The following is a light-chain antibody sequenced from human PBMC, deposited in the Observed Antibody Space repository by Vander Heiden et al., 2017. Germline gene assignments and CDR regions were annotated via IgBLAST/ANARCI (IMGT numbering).Light chain of an antibody. Sequence: DIQMTQSPSSLSASVGDRVTITCRASQSISSYLNWYQQKPGKAPKLLIYAASSVQSGVPSRFSGSGSGTDFTLTISRLQPEDFATYYCQHRDSTPITFGQGTKLDIK. J-gene: IGKJ2*01. CDR2: AAS. CDR3: QHRDSTPIT. V-gene: IGKV1-39*01. CDR1: QSISSY.